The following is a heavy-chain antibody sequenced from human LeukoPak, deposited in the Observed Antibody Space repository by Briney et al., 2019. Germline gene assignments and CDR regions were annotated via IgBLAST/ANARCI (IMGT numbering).Heavy chain of an antibody. J-gene: IGHJ5*02. CDR2: INPDNGGT. CDR3: TREARVGNWFDP. D-gene: IGHD2-15*01. Sequence: ASVKVSCKASGYTFTDHYIHWVRQAPGQGLEWMGWINPDNGGTNYAQRFQGRVTMTRDTSISTVYMDLSRLRSDDTAVFYCTREARVGNWFDPWGQGTQVTVSS. CDR1: GYTFTDHY. V-gene: IGHV1-2*02.